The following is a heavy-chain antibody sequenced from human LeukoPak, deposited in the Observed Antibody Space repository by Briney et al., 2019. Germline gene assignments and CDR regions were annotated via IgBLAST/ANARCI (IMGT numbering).Heavy chain of an antibody. J-gene: IGHJ4*02. D-gene: IGHD3-22*01. V-gene: IGHV1-18*01. Sequence: ASVKVSCKASGYTFTSYGISWVRQAPGQGLEGMGWISAYNGNTNYAQKLQGRVTMTTDTSTSKAYMELRSLRSDDTAVYYCARDLPPNYYDSSGYPGDYWGQGTLVTVSS. CDR2: ISAYNGNT. CDR3: ARDLPPNYYDSSGYPGDY. CDR1: GYTFTSYG.